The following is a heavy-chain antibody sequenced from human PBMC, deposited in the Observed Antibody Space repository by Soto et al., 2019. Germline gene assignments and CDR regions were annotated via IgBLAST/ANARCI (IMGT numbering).Heavy chain of an antibody. V-gene: IGHV3-7*01. D-gene: IGHD1-20*01. CDR1: GFTFSSYW. Sequence: GGSLRLSCAASGFTFSSYWMSWVRQAPGKGLEWVANIKQDGSEKYYVDSVKGRFTISRDNAKNSLYLQMNSLRAEDTAVYYCARGGQYNWNYDDYWGQGTLVTVSS. CDR3: ARGGQYNWNYDDY. J-gene: IGHJ4*02. CDR2: IKQDGSEK.